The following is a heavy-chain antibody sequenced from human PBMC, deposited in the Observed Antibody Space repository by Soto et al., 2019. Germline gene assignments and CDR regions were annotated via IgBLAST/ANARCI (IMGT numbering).Heavy chain of an antibody. D-gene: IGHD1-26*01. J-gene: IGHJ4*02. CDR3: ATIVGANDY. Sequence: SETLSLTCTVSRASIYTYSWTWIRQPAGKGLQWIGHIYSSGSANYSPSLKSRVSMSVDSSKNQISLKLSSVTAADTAVYYCATIVGANDYWGQGTLVIVSS. CDR2: IYSSGSA. V-gene: IGHV4-4*07. CDR1: RASIYTYS.